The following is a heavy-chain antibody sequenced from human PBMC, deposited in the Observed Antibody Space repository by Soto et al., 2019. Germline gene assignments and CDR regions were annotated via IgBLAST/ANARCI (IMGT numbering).Heavy chain of an antibody. CDR3: ARTITGYFWAGAY. J-gene: IGHJ4*02. CDR1: GFTFNMYA. D-gene: IGHD1-1*01. CDR2: IGGSGANT. V-gene: IGHV3-23*01. Sequence: EVQLSESGGGLAQPGGSLRLSCAASGFTFNMYAMSWVRQAPGKGLEWVSGIGGSGANTFYAEFVKGRFTISRDNSKNTLYLQMDSLRAEDTAIYYCARTITGYFWAGAYWGQGTLVTVSS.